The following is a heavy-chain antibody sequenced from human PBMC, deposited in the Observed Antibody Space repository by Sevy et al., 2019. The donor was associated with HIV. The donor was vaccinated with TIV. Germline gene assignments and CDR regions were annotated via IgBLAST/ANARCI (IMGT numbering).Heavy chain of an antibody. CDR2: INPNSGGT. CDR1: GYTFTDYY. CDR3: ARDPSRAAEGWFDP. V-gene: IGHV1-2*02. D-gene: IGHD6-13*01. Sequence: ASVKVSCKASGYTFTDYYMYWVRQAPGQGLEWMGWINPNSGGTNYAQKFQGRVTMTRDTSISTAYMELRRLGSDDTAMYYCARDPSRAAEGWFDPWGQGTLVTVSS. J-gene: IGHJ5*02.